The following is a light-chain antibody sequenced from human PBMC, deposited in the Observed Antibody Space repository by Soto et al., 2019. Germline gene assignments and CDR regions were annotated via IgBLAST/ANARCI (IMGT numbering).Light chain of an antibody. CDR1: SSDVGGYDY. CDR2: EVN. CDR3: SSYSISTGYL. J-gene: IGLJ1*01. V-gene: IGLV2-14*01. Sequence: QSVLTQPASVSGSPGQSITISRTGTSSDVGGYDYVSWYQLHPGKAPKLMVFEVNNRPSGVSYRFSGSKSGNTASLTISGLQAEDEADYFCSSYSISTGYLFGTGTKVTVL.